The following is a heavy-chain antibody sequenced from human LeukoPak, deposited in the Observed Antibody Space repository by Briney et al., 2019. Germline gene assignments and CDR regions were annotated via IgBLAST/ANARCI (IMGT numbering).Heavy chain of an antibody. D-gene: IGHD3-10*01. CDR1: GYTFTSYG. Sequence: ASVKVSCKASGYTFTSYGIKWVRQATGQGLEWMGWMNPNSGNTGYAQKFQGRVTMTRNTSISTAYMELSSLRSEDTAVYYCARGSLWFGELCDYWGQGTLVTVSS. CDR3: ARGSLWFGELCDY. J-gene: IGHJ4*02. V-gene: IGHV1-8*01. CDR2: MNPNSGNT.